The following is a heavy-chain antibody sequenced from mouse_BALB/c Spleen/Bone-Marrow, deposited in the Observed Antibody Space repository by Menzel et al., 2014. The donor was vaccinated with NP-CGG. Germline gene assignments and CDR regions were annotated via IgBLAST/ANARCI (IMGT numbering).Heavy chain of an antibody. V-gene: IGHV1-87*01. J-gene: IGHJ2*01. CDR2: IYPGDGDT. CDR1: GYTFTSYW. Sequence: SGAELARPGASVKLSCKASGYTFTSYWMQWVKQRPGQGLAWIGAIYPGDGDTRFTQKFKGKATLTADKSSSTAYMQLSSLTSDDSAVYFCARYDGYFDYWGQGTILTVSS. CDR3: ARYDGYFDY. D-gene: IGHD2-3*01.